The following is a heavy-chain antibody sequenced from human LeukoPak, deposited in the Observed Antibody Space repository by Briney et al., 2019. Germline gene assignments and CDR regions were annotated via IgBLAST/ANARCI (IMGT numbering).Heavy chain of an antibody. CDR3: ARDIATTPVY. CDR2: ITNDGSGA. V-gene: IGHV3-74*01. J-gene: IGHJ4*02. CDR1: GFTFSNYW. Sequence: PGGSLRLSCTASGFTFSNYWVHWVRQAPGKGLVWVSRITNDGSGATYADSVKGRFTISRDNAKNTVYLQMNSLRAEDTAVYYCARDIATTPVYWGQGTLVTVPS. D-gene: IGHD5-12*01.